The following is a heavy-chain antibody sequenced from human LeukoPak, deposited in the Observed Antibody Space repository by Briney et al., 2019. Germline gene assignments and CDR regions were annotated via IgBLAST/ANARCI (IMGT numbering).Heavy chain of an antibody. D-gene: IGHD4-17*01. CDR1: GFTFSSYF. V-gene: IGHV3-74*01. J-gene: IGHJ4*02. CDR2: IGSDGSRA. Sequence: GGSLRLSCAASGFTFSSYFIHWVRQGPGKGLVWVSRIGSDGSRASSADSVKGRFTISRDNAKNTVFLQMNSLRVEDTAVYYCAKGHTDYGTGFDLWGQGTLVIVSS. CDR3: AKGHTDYGTGFDL.